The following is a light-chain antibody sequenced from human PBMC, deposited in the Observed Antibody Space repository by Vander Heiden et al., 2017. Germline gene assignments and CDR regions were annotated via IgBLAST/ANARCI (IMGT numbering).Light chain of an antibody. CDR2: WAS. Sequence: DIVMTQSPDSLAVSLGERATNNCKSSQSVLYSSDNKNYLAWYRQKPGQPPVLLIYWASTRESGVPDRFSGSGSGTDFTLTISSLQAEDVAVYYCQQYYTTLTFGQGTRLEIK. CDR1: QSVLYSSDNKNY. J-gene: IGKJ5*01. V-gene: IGKV4-1*01. CDR3: QQYYTTLT.